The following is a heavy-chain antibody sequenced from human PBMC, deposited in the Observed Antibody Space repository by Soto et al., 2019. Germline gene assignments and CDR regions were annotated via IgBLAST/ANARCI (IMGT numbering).Heavy chain of an antibody. CDR3: ARTSGVVILAYYMDV. V-gene: IGHV4-34*01. CDR2: INHSGST. Sequence: SETLSLTCAVYGGSFSGYYWSWIRQPPGKGLEWIGEINHSGSTNYNPSLKSRVTISVDTSKNQFSLKLSSVTAADTAVYYRARTSGVVILAYYMDVWGKGTTVTVSS. CDR1: GGSFSGYY. J-gene: IGHJ6*03. D-gene: IGHD3-3*01.